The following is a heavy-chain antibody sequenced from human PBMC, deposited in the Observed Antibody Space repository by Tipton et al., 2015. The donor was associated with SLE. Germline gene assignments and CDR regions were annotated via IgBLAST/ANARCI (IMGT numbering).Heavy chain of an antibody. CDR3: ARRGAQLGTDNWFDP. Sequence: TLSLTCAVSGYSISSGYYWGWIRQPPGKGLEWMGSIYYSGSTYYNPSLKSRVTISVDTSKNQFSLKLSSVTAADTAVYYCARRGAQLGTDNWFDPWGQGTLVTVSS. J-gene: IGHJ5*02. CDR2: IYYSGST. D-gene: IGHD1-14*01. CDR1: GYSISSGYY. V-gene: IGHV4-38-2*01.